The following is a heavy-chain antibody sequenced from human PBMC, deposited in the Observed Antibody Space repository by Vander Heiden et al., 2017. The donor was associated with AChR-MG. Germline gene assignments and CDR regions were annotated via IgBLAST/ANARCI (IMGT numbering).Heavy chain of an antibody. Sequence: HVQLQESGPGLVKPPQTLSPTCTVSVGSIRSGGYYWSWIRQHPGKGLEWIGYIDYGGSTSYNPSLKSRVTISVDTSKNQFSLKLSSVPAADTAVYYCARDRVRGVTTYYFDYWGQGTLVTVSS. D-gene: IGHD3-10*01. J-gene: IGHJ4*02. CDR2: IDYGGST. CDR1: VGSIRSGGYY. V-gene: IGHV4-31*03. CDR3: ARDRVRGVTTYYFDY.